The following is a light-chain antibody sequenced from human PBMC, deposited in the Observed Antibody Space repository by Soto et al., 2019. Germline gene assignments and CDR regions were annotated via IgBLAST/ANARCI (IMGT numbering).Light chain of an antibody. Sequence: EIVLTQSPATLSLSPGERATLSCRASQSVSSYLAWYQQKPGQAPRLLIYEASNRATGIPARFSGSGSGTDFTLTISSLEPEDFAVYYCQQRTDCVTFGGGTKVEIK. CDR2: EAS. J-gene: IGKJ4*01. CDR3: QQRTDCVT. CDR1: QSVSSY. V-gene: IGKV3-11*01.